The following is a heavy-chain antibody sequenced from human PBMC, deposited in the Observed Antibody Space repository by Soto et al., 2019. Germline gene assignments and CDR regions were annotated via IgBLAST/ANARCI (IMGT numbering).Heavy chain of an antibody. D-gene: IGHD6-13*01. J-gene: IGHJ6*02. Sequence: QVQLQQWGAGLLKPSETLSLTCAVYGGSFSGYYWSWIRQPPGKGLEWIGEINHSGSTNYNPSLKSRVTISVDTSKNQFSLKLSSVTAADTAVYYCARVRYSSSWYFGYYGMDVWGQGTTVTVSS. CDR2: INHSGST. CDR1: GGSFSGYY. V-gene: IGHV4-34*01. CDR3: ARVRYSSSWYFGYYGMDV.